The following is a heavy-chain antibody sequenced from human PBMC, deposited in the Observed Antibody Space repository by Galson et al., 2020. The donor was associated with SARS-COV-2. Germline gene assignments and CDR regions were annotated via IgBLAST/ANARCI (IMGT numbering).Heavy chain of an antibody. J-gene: IGHJ3*02. Sequence: GESLKISCAASGFTFSDYYMRWIRQAPGKGLEWVSYISSSGSTIYYADSVTGRFTISRDNAKNSLYLQMNSLRAEDTAVYYCARDPGIAAAGIHAFDIWGQGTMVTVSS. CDR3: ARDPGIAAAGIHAFDI. D-gene: IGHD6-13*01. CDR1: GFTFSDYY. V-gene: IGHV3-11*04. CDR2: ISSSGSTI.